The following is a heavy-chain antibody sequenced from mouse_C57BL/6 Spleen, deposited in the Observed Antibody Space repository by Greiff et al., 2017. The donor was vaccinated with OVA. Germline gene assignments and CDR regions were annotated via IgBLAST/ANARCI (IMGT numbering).Heavy chain of an antibody. D-gene: IGHD1-1*02. J-gene: IGHJ2*01. V-gene: IGHV1-55*01. CDR2: INPGSGST. CDR1: GYTSTSYW. Sequence: VQLQQPGAELVKPGASVKMSCKASGYTSTSYWITWVKQRPGQGLEWIGDINPGSGSTNYNEKLKSKATLTVATSSSTAYMQLRSLTSEYFAVDYCARSHYVNYCAYWGQGTPLTVSS. CDR3: ARSHYVNYCAY.